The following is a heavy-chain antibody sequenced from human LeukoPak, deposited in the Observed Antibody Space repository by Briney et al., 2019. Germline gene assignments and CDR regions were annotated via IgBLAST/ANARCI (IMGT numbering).Heavy chain of an antibody. Sequence: ASVKDSFKASGYTFTGYYMHWVRQAPGQGLEWMGWINPNSGGTNYAQKFQGRVTMTRDTSIIVYMDLSRLRSDDTAVYYCARGAHYHDSSDGYDYWGQGTLVTVSS. CDR1: GYTFTGYY. V-gene: IGHV1-2*02. CDR2: INPNSGGT. D-gene: IGHD3-22*01. CDR3: ARGAHYHDSSDGYDY. J-gene: IGHJ4*02.